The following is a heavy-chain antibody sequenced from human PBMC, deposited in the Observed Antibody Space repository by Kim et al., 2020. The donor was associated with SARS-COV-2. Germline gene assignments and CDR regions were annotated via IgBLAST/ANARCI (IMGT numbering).Heavy chain of an antibody. V-gene: IGHV1-18*01. J-gene: IGHJ4*02. CDR3: ARDSFGSSSSEV. D-gene: IGHD6-6*01. Sequence: YAQKLQGRVTMTTDTSTSTAYMELRSLRSDDTAVYYCARDSFGSSSSEVWGQGTLVTVSS.